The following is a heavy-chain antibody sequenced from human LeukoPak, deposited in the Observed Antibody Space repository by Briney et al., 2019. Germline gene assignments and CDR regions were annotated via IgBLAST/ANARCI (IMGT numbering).Heavy chain of an antibody. J-gene: IGHJ4*02. V-gene: IGHV3-30*04. D-gene: IGHD5-12*01. CDR1: GFTFSSYA. CDR2: ISYDGSNK. CDR3: AKDDDWLRFEH. Sequence: PGGSLRLSCAASGFTFSSYAMHWVRQAPGKGLEWVAVISYDGSNKYYADSVKGRFTISRDNSNHMLYLQMNSLIAEDTAIYYCAKDDDWLRFEHWGRGTPVSVSS.